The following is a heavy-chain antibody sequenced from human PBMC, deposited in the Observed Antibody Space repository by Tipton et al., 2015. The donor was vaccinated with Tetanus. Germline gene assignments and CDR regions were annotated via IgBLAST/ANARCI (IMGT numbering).Heavy chain of an antibody. V-gene: IGHV4-61*08. CDR3: ARAKNEFPKKGPFDS. CDR1: GGSIRSGDYS. D-gene: IGHD1-1*01. Sequence: TLSLTCAVSGGSIRSGDYSWNWIRQPPGKGLEWLAYVSYSGRTNSNYFLKSRITLAQDPSKNQFSLRLTSVTAADTAVYYRARAKNEFPKKGPFDSWGQGSLVIVSS. CDR2: VSYSGRT. J-gene: IGHJ4*02.